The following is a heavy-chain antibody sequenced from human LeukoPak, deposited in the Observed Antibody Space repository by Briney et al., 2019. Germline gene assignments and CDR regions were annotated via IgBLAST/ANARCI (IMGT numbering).Heavy chain of an antibody. D-gene: IGHD2-15*01. CDR2: INWSGGST. CDR3: ARAPIAGPFYFDY. J-gene: IGHJ4*02. V-gene: IGHV3-20*04. Sequence: PGGSLRLSCTASGFAFDTHGMSWVRQVPGKGLEWVSGINWSGGSTGYVDTLRGRFTISRDNAKNSLYLQLDSLRDEDTAFYYCARAPIAGPFYFDYWGQGTLVTVSS. CDR1: GFAFDTHG.